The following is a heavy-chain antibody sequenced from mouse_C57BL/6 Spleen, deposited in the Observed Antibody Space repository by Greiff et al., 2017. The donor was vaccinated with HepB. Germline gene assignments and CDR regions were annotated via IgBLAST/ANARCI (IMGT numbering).Heavy chain of an antibody. CDR1: GFTFSDYG. D-gene: IGHD2-1*01. Sequence: VKLVESGGGLVKPGGSLKLSCAASGFTFSDYGMHWVRQAPEKGLEWVAYISSGSSTIYYADTVKGRFTISRDNAKNTLFLQMTSLRSEDTAMYYCARPEYGNGMDYWGQGTSVTVSS. CDR2: ISSGSSTI. V-gene: IGHV5-17*01. J-gene: IGHJ4*01. CDR3: ARPEYGNGMDY.